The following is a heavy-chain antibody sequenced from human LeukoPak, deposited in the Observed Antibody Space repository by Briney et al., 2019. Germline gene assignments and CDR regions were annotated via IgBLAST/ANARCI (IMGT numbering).Heavy chain of an antibody. Sequence: PSETLSLTCAVYGGSFSGYYWSWIRQPPGKGLEWIGEINHSGSTNYNPSLKSRVTISVDTSKNQFSLKLSSVTAADTAVYYCARLRGATVAHNWFDPWGQGTLVPVSS. J-gene: IGHJ5*02. CDR1: GGSFSGYY. D-gene: IGHD6-19*01. CDR3: ARLRGATVAHNWFDP. CDR2: INHSGST. V-gene: IGHV4-34*01.